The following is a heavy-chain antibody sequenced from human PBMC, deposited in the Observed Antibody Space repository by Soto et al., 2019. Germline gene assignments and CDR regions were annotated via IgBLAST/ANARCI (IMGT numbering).Heavy chain of an antibody. V-gene: IGHV3-48*01. Sequence: EVPLVESGGGLVQPGGSLRLSCAASGFTFSSYSMNWVRQAPGKGLEWVSYISSSSSTIYYADSVKGRFTISRDNAKTSLYLQMTSLRSEDPAVYTCARVIMDAWGQGTPVTVSS. CDR1: GFTFSSYS. CDR2: ISSSSSTI. J-gene: IGHJ6*02. CDR3: ARVIMDA.